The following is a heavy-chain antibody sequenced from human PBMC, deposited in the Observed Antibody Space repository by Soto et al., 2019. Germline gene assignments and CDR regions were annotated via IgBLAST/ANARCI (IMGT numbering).Heavy chain of an antibody. J-gene: IGHJ6*02. CDR1: GYTFTSYD. CDR2: MNPNSGNT. V-gene: IGHV1-8*01. CDR3: ARXGYSYGYEHYYYYGMDV. D-gene: IGHD5-18*01. Sequence: ASVKVSCKASGYTFTSYDINWVRQATGQGLEWMGWMNPNSGNTGYAQKFQGRVTMTRNTSISTAYMELSSLRSEDTAVYYCARXGYSYGYEHYYYYGMDVWGQGTTVTVSS.